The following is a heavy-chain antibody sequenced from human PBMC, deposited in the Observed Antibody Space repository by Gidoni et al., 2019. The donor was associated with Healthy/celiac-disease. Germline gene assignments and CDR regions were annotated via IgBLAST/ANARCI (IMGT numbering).Heavy chain of an antibody. CDR3: ARGSSSSWPPDY. CDR2: IYSGGST. V-gene: IGHV3-53*01. J-gene: IGHJ4*02. Sequence: EVKLVESGGGVIQPGGSLRLACAASGFTVSSNYMSWVRQAPGKGLEWVSVIYSGGSTYYADSVKGRFTISRDNSKNTLYLQMNSLRAEDTAVYYCARGSSSSWPPDYWGQGTLVTVSS. CDR1: GFTVSSNY. D-gene: IGHD6-13*01.